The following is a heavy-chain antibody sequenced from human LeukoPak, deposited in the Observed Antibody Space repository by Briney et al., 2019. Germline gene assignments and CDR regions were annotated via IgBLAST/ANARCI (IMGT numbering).Heavy chain of an antibody. CDR2: MYSSGIT. J-gene: IGHJ5*02. CDR1: GGSVSNYY. D-gene: IGHD6-19*01. V-gene: IGHV4-59*02. Sequence: SETLSLTCTVSGGSVSNYYWSWLRQPPGKGLEWIGYMYSSGITNYNPSLKSRVTISVDTSKNQFSLKLSSVTAADTAVYYCARDARRQWLEPTGPWGQGTLVTVSS. CDR3: ARDARRQWLEPTGP.